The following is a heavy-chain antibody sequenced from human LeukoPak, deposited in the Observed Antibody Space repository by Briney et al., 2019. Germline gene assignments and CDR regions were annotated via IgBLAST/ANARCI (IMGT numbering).Heavy chain of an antibody. Sequence: GGSLRLSCAASGFTFTSYSMNWVRQAPGKGLEWVSTISGGGGSTYYADSVKGRFTISRDNSKNTLYLQMNSLRAEDTAVYYCATNLYYYGSGRSYWGQGTLVTVSS. V-gene: IGHV3-23*01. J-gene: IGHJ4*02. CDR3: ATNLYYYGSGRSY. CDR1: GFTFTSYS. D-gene: IGHD3-10*01. CDR2: ISGGGGST.